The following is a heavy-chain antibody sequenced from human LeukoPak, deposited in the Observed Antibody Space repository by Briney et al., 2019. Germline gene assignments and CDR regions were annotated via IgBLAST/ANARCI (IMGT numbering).Heavy chain of an antibody. D-gene: IGHD6-13*01. CDR1: GFTFSSYS. V-gene: IGHV3-21*01. CDR3: ARGVGAAAGTAKH. Sequence: PGGPLRLSCAASGFTFSSYSMNWVRQAPGKGLEWVSSISSSSSYIYYADSVKGRFTISRDNAKNSLYLQMNSLRAEDTAVYYCARGVGAAAGTAKHWGQGTLVTVSS. CDR2: ISSSSSYI. J-gene: IGHJ4*02.